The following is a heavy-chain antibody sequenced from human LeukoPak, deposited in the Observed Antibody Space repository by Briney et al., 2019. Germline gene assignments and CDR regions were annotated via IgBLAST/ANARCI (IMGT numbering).Heavy chain of an antibody. CDR3: ARDRELRYFDWLLIYDY. J-gene: IGHJ4*02. CDR2: IDAGNGNT. Sequence: ASVKVSCKASGYTFTSHAMHWVRQAPGQRLEWMGWIDAGNGNTKYSQQFQGRVTITRDTSTSTAYMELRSLRSDDTAVYYCARDRELRYFDWLLIYDYWGQGTLVTVSS. V-gene: IGHV1-3*01. CDR1: GYTFTSHA. D-gene: IGHD3-9*01.